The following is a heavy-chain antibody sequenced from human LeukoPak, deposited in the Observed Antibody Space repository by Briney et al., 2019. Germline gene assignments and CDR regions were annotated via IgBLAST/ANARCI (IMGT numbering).Heavy chain of an antibody. D-gene: IGHD3-22*01. J-gene: IGHJ3*02. Sequence: SETLSLTCTVSGYSISSGYFWGWIRQPPGKGLEWIGTIYNSGSTYYNASLESRVTISVDTSKNQFSLKLSSVTAADTAVYYCASTYYCDSSGYQGAFDIWGQGTMVTVSS. CDR2: IYNSGST. V-gene: IGHV4-38-2*02. CDR3: ASTYYCDSSGYQGAFDI. CDR1: GYSISSGYF.